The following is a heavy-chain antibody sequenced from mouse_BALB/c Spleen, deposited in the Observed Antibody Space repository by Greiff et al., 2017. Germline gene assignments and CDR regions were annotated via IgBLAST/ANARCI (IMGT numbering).Heavy chain of an antibody. Sequence: DVMLVESGGGLVKPGGSLKLSCAASGFTFSSYAMSWVRQSPEKRLEWVAEISSGGSYTYYPDTVTGRFTISRDNAKNTLYLEMSSLRSEDTAMYYCARGLFAYWGLGTLVTVSA. J-gene: IGHJ3*01. CDR2: ISSGGSYT. V-gene: IGHV5-9-4*01. CDR3: ARGLFAY. CDR1: GFTFSSYA.